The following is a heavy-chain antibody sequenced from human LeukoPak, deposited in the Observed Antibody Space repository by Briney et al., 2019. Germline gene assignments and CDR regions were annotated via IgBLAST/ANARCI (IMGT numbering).Heavy chain of an antibody. CDR1: GGSISSSSYY. J-gene: IGHJ4*02. CDR3: ARGAGDDLDY. CDR2: IYYTGST. Sequence: SETLSLTCTVSGGSISSSSYYWGWIRQPPGKGLEWIGTIYYTGSTYYNPSLKSRVTISIDTSKNRFSLRLSSVTAADTAVYYCARGAGDDLDYWGQGTLVSVSS. V-gene: IGHV4-39*07. D-gene: IGHD7-27*01.